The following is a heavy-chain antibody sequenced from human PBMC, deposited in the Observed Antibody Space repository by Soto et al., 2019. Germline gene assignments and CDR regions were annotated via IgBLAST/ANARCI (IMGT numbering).Heavy chain of an antibody. V-gene: IGHV3-21*01. Sequence: PGGSLRLSCAASGFTFSSYSMNWVRQAPGKGLEWVSSIISSSSYIYYADSVKGRFTISRDNAKNSLYLQMNSLRAEDTAVYYCARPYCTNGVCPYRFDYWGQGTLVTVSS. J-gene: IGHJ4*02. D-gene: IGHD2-8*01. CDR2: IISSSSYI. CDR1: GFTFSSYS. CDR3: ARPYCTNGVCPYRFDY.